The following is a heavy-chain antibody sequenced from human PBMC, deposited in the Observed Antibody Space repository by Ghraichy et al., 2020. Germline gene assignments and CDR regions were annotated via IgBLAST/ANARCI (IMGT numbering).Heavy chain of an antibody. D-gene: IGHD4-17*01. Sequence: GESLNISCAASGFTFSSYAMSWVRQAPGKGLEWVSAISGSGGSTYYADSVKGRFTISRDNSKNTLYLQMNSLRAEDTAVYYCAKDGRTTVTTTVGYWGQGTLVTVSS. CDR3: AKDGRTTVTTTVGY. CDR1: GFTFSSYA. J-gene: IGHJ4*02. V-gene: IGHV3-23*01. CDR2: ISGSGGST.